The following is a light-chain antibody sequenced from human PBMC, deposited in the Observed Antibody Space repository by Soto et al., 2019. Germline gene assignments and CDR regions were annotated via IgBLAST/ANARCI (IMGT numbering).Light chain of an antibody. CDR1: QSVRSDY. Sequence: EIVLTQSPATLSLSPGDRATLSCRASQSVRSDYFAWYQQKPGQAPRVIIFGISTRATAITDRFSSSGSGTDFTLTISRLEPDDFALYYCQQYGNSPLTFGGGTKVDIK. V-gene: IGKV3-20*01. J-gene: IGKJ4*01. CDR3: QQYGNSPLT. CDR2: GIS.